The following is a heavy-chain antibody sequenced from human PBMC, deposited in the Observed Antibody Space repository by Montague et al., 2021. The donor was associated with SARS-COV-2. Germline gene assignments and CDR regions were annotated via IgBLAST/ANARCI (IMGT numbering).Heavy chain of an antibody. V-gene: IGHV4-4*07. J-gene: IGHJ5*01. D-gene: IGHD2-2*01. CDR1: GGSISGYY. CDR3: ARGMAPEGRWFDS. Sequence: SETLSLTCSVSGGSISGYYWSWVRQAAGKGLEWIGRTFVGASTDYNPSLMSRFSLSGDKSKNQFSLKVTSVTAADTAIYYCARGMAPEGRWFDSWGHGMLVTVSS. CDR2: TFVGAST.